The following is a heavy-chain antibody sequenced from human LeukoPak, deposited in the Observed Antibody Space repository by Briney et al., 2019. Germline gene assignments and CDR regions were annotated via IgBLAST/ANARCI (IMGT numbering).Heavy chain of an antibody. J-gene: IGHJ4*02. Sequence: GGSLRLSCAASGFTFRDYAMTWVRQAPGKGPEWVSTFSAGGNRTYYADSVKGRFIITRDNSKNTLYLQMNSLRAEDTAVYYCAKENQLLQIGYFDYWGQGTLVTVSS. V-gene: IGHV3-23*01. CDR3: AKENQLLQIGYFDY. CDR2: FSAGGNRT. CDR1: GFTFRDYA. D-gene: IGHD3-22*01.